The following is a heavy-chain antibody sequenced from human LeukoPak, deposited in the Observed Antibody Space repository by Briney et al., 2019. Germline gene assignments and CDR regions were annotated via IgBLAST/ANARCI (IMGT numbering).Heavy chain of an antibody. CDR1: GHTFTGYY. V-gene: IGHV1-2*02. Sequence: ASVKVSCKASGHTFTGYYMHWVRQAPGQGLEWMGWINPNSGGTNYAQKFQGRVTMTRDTSISTPYMELSRLRSDDTAVYYCARVYSSSWMYYFDYWGQGPLVTACS. J-gene: IGHJ4*02. CDR2: INPNSGGT. CDR3: ARVYSSSWMYYFDY. D-gene: IGHD6-13*01.